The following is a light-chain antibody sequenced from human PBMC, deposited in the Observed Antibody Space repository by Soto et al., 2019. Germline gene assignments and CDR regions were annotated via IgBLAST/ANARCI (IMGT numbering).Light chain of an antibody. CDR3: QQRGDWPLT. Sequence: EIVLTQSPATLSLSPGERATLSCRASQSICNYLAWYQQKAGQAPSLLIYDASNRATGIPARFSGSRSGTDFTLTISSLEPEDFAIYYCQQRGDWPLTFGGGTKVEIK. J-gene: IGKJ4*01. V-gene: IGKV3-11*01. CDR2: DAS. CDR1: QSICNY.